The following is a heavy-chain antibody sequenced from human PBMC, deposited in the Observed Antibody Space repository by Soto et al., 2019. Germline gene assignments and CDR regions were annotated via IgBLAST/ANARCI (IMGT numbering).Heavy chain of an antibody. J-gene: IGHJ5*02. CDR2: INHSGST. V-gene: IGHV4-34*01. Sequence: SETLSLTCAVYGGSFSGYYWSWIRQPPGKGLEWIGEINHSGSTNYNPSLKSRVTISVDTSKNQFSLKLSSVTAADTAVYYCAREGYCSGGSCYRSWFDPWGQGTLVTV. D-gene: IGHD2-15*01. CDR3: AREGYCSGGSCYRSWFDP. CDR1: GGSFSGYY.